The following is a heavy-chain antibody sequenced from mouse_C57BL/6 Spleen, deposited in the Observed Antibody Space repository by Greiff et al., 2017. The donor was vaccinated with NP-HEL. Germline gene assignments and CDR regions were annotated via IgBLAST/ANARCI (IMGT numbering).Heavy chain of an antibody. CDR3: ARKGQVAGYFDD. CDR1: GYTFTSYW. Sequence: QVQLKQSGAELVRPGSSVKLSCKASGYTFTSYWMHWVKQRPIQGLEWIGNIDPSDSETHYNQKFKDKATLTVDKSSSTAYMQLSSLTSEDSAVYDYARKGQVAGYFDDWGQGTTLTVSS. CDR2: IDPSDSET. J-gene: IGHJ2*01. V-gene: IGHV1-52*01.